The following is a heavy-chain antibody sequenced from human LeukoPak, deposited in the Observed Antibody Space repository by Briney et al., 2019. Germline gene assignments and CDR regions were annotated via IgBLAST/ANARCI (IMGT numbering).Heavy chain of an antibody. CDR3: ARDYGDYGEYFDY. CDR1: GFTFSSYT. J-gene: IGHJ4*02. V-gene: IGHV3-48*02. CDR2: ISSSSSAI. D-gene: IGHD4-17*01. Sequence: PGGSLRLSCAASGFTFSSYTMNCVRQAPGKGLEWVSYISSSSSAIYYADSVKGRFTISRDNAKNSLYLQMNSLRDEDTAVYYCARDYGDYGEYFDYWGQGTLVTVSS.